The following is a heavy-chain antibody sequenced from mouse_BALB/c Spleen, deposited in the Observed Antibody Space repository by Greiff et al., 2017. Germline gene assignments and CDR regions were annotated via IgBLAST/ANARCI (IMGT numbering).Heavy chain of an antibody. CDR2: IDPENGDT. Sequence: VQLQQSGAELVRSGASVKLSCTASGFNIKDYYMHWVKQRPEQGLEWIGWIDPENGDTEYAPKFQGKATMTADTSSNTAYLQLSSLTSEDTAVYYYSPYGNWFAYWGQGTLVTVSA. CDR3: SPYGNWFAY. J-gene: IGHJ3*01. V-gene: IGHV14-4*02. D-gene: IGHD2-10*02. CDR1: GFNIKDYY.